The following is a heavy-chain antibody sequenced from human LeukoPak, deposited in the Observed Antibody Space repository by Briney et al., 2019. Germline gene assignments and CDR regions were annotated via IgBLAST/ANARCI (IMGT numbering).Heavy chain of an antibody. D-gene: IGHD2-2*01. CDR2: INPSGGST. J-gene: IGHJ6*03. CDR3: ASLLENHCSSTSCSPYYYYMDV. CDR1: GYTFSGYY. Sequence: ASVKVSCKASGYTFSGYYMHWVRQAPGQGLEWMGIINPSGGSTNYAQKFQGRVTMTRDTSTSTVYMELSSLRSEDTAVYYCASLLENHCSSTSCSPYYYYMDVWGKGTTVTVSS. V-gene: IGHV1-46*01.